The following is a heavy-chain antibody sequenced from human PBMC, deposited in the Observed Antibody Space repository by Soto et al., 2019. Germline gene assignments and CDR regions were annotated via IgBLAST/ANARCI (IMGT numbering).Heavy chain of an antibody. CDR2: MSGSSSTT. D-gene: IGHD1-7*01. CDR1: GLTFSNYA. Sequence: GGSLRLSCATSGLTFSNYAMSWVRQAPGGGLEWVSSMSGSSSTTYYADSVRGRFTISRDRCKSTLYLQISTLRAEDTALYYCAKNQERELPRVIDFWGQGTLATVSS. J-gene: IGHJ4*02. V-gene: IGHV3-23*01. CDR3: AKNQERELPRVIDF.